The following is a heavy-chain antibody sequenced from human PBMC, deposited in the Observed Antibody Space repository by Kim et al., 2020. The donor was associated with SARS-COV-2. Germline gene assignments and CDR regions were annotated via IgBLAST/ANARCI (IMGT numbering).Heavy chain of an antibody. D-gene: IGHD5-18*01. CDR2: IRSKAYGATT. V-gene: IGHV3-49*04. J-gene: IGHJ4*02. CDR3: TRGAGYRRGYDY. Sequence: GGSLRLSCTASGFTFGEYAMTWVRQAPGTGLEWVGFIRSKAYGATTEYAASVKGRFTISRDDSKTIAYLQMNSLKTEDTAVYYWTRGAGYRRGYDYWGQG. CDR1: GFTFGEYA.